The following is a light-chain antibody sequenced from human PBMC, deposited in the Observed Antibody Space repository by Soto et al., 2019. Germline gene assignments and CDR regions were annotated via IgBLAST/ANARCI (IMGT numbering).Light chain of an antibody. J-gene: IGKJ1*01. Sequence: DIHMPQSPSFLSESVGASAIITPRASQGISRHLNWYQQKPGKAPRLLIFDASTLQSGVPASFSGSGSGTDFTLTISSLQPEDFATYYCQQSYSTPRTFGQGTKVDIK. CDR1: QGISRH. CDR2: DAS. V-gene: IGKV1-39*01. CDR3: QQSYSTPRT.